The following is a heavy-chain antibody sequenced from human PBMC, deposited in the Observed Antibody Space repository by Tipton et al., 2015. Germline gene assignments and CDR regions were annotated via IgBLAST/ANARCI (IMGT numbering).Heavy chain of an antibody. D-gene: IGHD2-8*01. Sequence: QSGAEVKKPGSSVKVSCKASGGTFSNYAFSWVRQAPRQGLEWVGGIIPFSGDTNYAQNFQGRVTITADGSTSTSYMELNNLRADDTAIYYCASGDNIVLIGIGGLHYYGMDVWGQGTTVTVSS. CDR3: ASGDNIVLIGIGGLHYYGMDV. J-gene: IGHJ6*02. V-gene: IGHV1-69*01. CDR2: IIPFSGDT. CDR1: GGTFSNYA.